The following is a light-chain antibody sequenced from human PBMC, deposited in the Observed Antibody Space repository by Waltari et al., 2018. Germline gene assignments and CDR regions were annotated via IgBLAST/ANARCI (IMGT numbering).Light chain of an antibody. Sequence: DVQLTQSPSFLSASVGDRVTLTCRARQAISTFLTWYQQTPGKAPKLLIYVASTLQSGVPSRFGGSGSGTEFTLTINGLQPEDVATYYCQHYNSYPLTFGGGTKVEIK. V-gene: IGKV1-9*01. CDR1: QAISTF. J-gene: IGKJ4*01. CDR2: VAS. CDR3: QHYNSYPLT.